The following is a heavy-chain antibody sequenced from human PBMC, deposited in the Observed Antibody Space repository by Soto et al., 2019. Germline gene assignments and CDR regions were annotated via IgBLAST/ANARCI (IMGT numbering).Heavy chain of an antibody. CDR1: GFTFNDYE. J-gene: IGHJ3*01. Sequence: EVQLVESGGGLVQPGGSLRLSCAASGFTFNDYEMNWVRQAPGKGLEWVSDISPSGSNIYNADSVKGRFTISRDNAKNQLFLQVNSLRAEETAVNYCARGGYCTSSICYSFNPFDLWGQGKTVTVSS. CDR2: ISPSGSNI. V-gene: IGHV3-48*03. CDR3: ARGGYCTSSICYSFNPFDL. D-gene: IGHD2-2*01.